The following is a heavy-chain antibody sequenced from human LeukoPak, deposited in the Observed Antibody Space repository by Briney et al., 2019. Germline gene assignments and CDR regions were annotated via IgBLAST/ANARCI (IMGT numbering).Heavy chain of an antibody. CDR2: ISYDGSNK. CDR1: GVTFSSYA. D-gene: IGHD5-12*01. V-gene: IGHV3-30*04. CDR3: AKGGYDPDY. Sequence: PGGSLRLSCAASGVTFSSYAMHWVRQAPGKGLEWVALISYDGSNKYYADSVKGRFTISRDNSKNTLYLQMNSLRAEDTAVYYCAKGGYDPDYWGQGTLVTVSS. J-gene: IGHJ4*02.